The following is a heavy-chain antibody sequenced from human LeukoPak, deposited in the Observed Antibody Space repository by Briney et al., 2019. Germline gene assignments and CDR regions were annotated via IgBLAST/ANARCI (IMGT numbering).Heavy chain of an antibody. V-gene: IGHV1-69*02. CDR3: ASPTTPRYYYGMDV. CDR1: GYTFTSYY. CDR2: IIPILGIA. J-gene: IGHJ6*02. D-gene: IGHD4-17*01. Sequence: GASVKVACKASGYTFTSYYMHWVRQAPGQGLEWMGRIIPILGIANYAQKFQGRVTITADKSTSTAYMELSSLRSEDTAVYYCASPTTPRYYYGMDVWGQGTTVTVSS.